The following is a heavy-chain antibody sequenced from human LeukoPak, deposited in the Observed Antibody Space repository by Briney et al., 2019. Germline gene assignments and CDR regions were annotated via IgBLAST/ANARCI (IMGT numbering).Heavy chain of an antibody. V-gene: IGHV3-23*01. D-gene: IGHD3-22*01. J-gene: IGHJ3*02. CDR2: ISGSGGST. CDR1: GFTFSSYA. CDR3: AKDMSVTMIVVVRGAFDI. Sequence: GGSLRLSCAASGFTFSSYAMSWVRQAPGKGLEWVSAISGSGGSTYYADSVKGRFTISRDNSKNTLYLQMNSLRAEDTAVYYCAKDMSVTMIVVVRGAFDIWGQGTMVTVSS.